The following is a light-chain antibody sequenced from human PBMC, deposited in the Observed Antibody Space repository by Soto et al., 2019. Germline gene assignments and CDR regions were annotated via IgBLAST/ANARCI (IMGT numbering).Light chain of an antibody. J-gene: IGKJ1*01. CDR1: RTISSW. CDR2: KAS. CDR3: QHYNSYSEA. Sequence: DIQMTQSPSTLSGSVGDRVTITCRASRTISSWLAWYQQKPEKAPKLLIYKASTLKSGVPSRFSGSGSGTEFTLTISSLQPDDFATYYCQHYNSYSEAFGQGTKVDIK. V-gene: IGKV1-5*03.